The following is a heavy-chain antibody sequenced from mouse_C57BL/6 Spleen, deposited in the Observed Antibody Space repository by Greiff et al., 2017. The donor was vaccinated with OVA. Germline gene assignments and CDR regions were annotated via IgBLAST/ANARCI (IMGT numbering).Heavy chain of an antibody. CDR3: ARSPLIYYGYGGYFDV. Sequence: VQLKESGAELAKPGASVKLSCKASGYTFTSYWMHWVKQRPGQGLEWIGYINPSSGYTKYNQKFKDKATLTADKSSSTAYMQLSSLTYEDSAVYYCARSPLIYYGYGGYFDVWGTGTTVTVSS. CDR2: INPSSGYT. CDR1: GYTFTSYW. D-gene: IGHD2-2*01. V-gene: IGHV1-7*01. J-gene: IGHJ1*03.